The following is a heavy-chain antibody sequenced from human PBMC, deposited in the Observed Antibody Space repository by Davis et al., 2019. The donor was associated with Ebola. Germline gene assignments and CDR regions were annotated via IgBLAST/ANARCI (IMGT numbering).Heavy chain of an antibody. J-gene: IGHJ6*02. V-gene: IGHV4-59*01. CDR3: ARTDSSASLGFFYFHGMDV. D-gene: IGHD2/OR15-2a*01. CDR2: ISHTGST. CDR1: GGSTSSYY. Sequence: SETLSLTCTIFGGSTSSYYWSWIRQSPGKELEWIGYISHTGSTFYSPSLQGRVTISVDTAKNQISLNLNSMTAADTAVYYCARTDSSASLGFFYFHGMDVWGQGTTVVVSS.